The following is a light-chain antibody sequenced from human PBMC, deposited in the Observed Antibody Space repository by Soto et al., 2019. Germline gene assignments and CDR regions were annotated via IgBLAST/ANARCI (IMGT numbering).Light chain of an antibody. V-gene: IGLV2-11*01. CDR3: CSYAGSYTFDV. Sequence: QSELTQPGSVCGSPGQSVTISCTGTSSDVGGYNYVSWYQQHPGKAPKLMIYDVSKRPSGVPDRFSGSKSGNTASLAISGLQAEDEADYYCCSYAGSYTFDVFGTGTKVTVL. CDR1: SSDVGGYNY. J-gene: IGLJ1*01. CDR2: DVS.